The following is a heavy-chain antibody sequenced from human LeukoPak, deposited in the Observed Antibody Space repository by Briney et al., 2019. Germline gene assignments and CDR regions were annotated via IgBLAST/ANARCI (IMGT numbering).Heavy chain of an antibody. D-gene: IGHD1-1*01. V-gene: IGHV4-39*07. J-gene: IGHJ3*02. CDR1: GDSISSSSHY. CDR3: ARDHLDPRLGAFDM. CDR2: VFYSGST. Sequence: SETLSLTCSVSGDSISSSSHYWAWIRLPPGKALEWIGRVFYSGSTEYNPSLRSRVTISVDRSKNQFSLKLRSMTAADTAVYYCARDHLDPRLGAFDMWGQGTMVTVSS.